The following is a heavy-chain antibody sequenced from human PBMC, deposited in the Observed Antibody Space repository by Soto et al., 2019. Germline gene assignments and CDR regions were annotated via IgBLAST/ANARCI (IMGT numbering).Heavy chain of an antibody. V-gene: IGHV4-34*01. Sequence: QVQLQQWGAGLLKPSETLSLTCAVYGGSFSGYYWSWIRQPPGKGLEWIGEINHSGSTNYNPSLKSRVTISVDTSKNQFSLKLSSVTAADTAVYYCARGPAVVSPFDYWGQGTLVTVSS. J-gene: IGHJ4*02. D-gene: IGHD2-15*01. CDR2: INHSGST. CDR3: ARGPAVVSPFDY. CDR1: GGSFSGYY.